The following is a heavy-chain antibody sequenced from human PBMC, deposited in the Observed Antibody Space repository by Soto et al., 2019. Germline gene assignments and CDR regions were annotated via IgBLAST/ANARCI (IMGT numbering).Heavy chain of an antibody. CDR3: VSKLGPYYYGLDV. CDR2: IDYSGST. CDR1: GGSISSGGYY. V-gene: IGHV4-31*03. D-gene: IGHD3-16*01. Sequence: SETLSLTCTVSGGSISSGGYYWSWIRQHPGKGLEWIGYIDYSGSTYYTPSLKSRVTISVDTSKNQFSLKLSSVTAADTAVYYCVSKLGPYYYGLDVWGQGTTVTVSS. J-gene: IGHJ6*02.